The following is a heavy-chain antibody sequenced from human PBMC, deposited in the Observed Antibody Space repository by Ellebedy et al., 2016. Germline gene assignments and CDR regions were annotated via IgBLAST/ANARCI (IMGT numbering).Heavy chain of an antibody. CDR3: ARGPPTGDWNVSYSDH. V-gene: IGHV1-18*01. CDR2: INGYNSDT. CDR1: GYSFTNYG. D-gene: IGHD7-27*01. Sequence: ASVKVSCXASGYSFTNYGVNWARQTPGQGLEWMGWINGYNSDTKYAQKFQDRVTMTTDTSTTTAYMELRSLRSDDTAVYFCARGPPTGDWNVSYSDHWGQGILVTVSS. J-gene: IGHJ4*02.